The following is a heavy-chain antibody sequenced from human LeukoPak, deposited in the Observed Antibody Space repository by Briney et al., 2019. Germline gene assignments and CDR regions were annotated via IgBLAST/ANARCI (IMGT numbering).Heavy chain of an antibody. Sequence: TSETLSLTCAVYIESFSGYHWNWIRQIPGKGMEWIGEISESGTININPSLRGRVSLSVDTSKNQFSLDMRSMTAADTGVYYCARGQGVTLIKVGKNWFDPWSQGTPVIVAP. V-gene: IGHV4-34*01. D-gene: IGHD3-22*01. J-gene: IGHJ5*02. CDR1: IESFSGYH. CDR2: ISESGTI. CDR3: ARGQGVTLIKVGKNWFDP.